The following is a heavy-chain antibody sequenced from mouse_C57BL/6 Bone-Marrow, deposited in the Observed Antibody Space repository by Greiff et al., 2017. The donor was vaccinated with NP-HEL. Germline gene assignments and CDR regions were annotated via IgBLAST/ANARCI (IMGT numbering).Heavy chain of an antibody. Sequence: VQLQQSGAELVRPGASVKLSCKASGYTFTDYYINWVKQRPGQGLEWIARIYPGSGNTYYNEKFKGKATLTAEKSSSTAYMQLSSLTSEDSAVYFCARVLYYYGSSEGWYFDVWGTGTTVTVSS. CDR3: ARVLYYYGSSEGWYFDV. CDR2: IYPGSGNT. J-gene: IGHJ1*03. V-gene: IGHV1-76*01. D-gene: IGHD1-1*01. CDR1: GYTFTDYY.